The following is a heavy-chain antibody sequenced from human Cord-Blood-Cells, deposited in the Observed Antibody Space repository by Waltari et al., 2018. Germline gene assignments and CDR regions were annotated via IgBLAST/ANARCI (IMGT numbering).Heavy chain of an antibody. D-gene: IGHD2-2*01. Sequence: QVQLVESGGGVVQPGRSLRLSCAASGFTFRSYGMHWVRQAPGTGLEWVAVISYDGSNKYYADSVKGRFTISRDNSKNTLYLQMNSLRAEDTAVYYCAKDCSSTSCSSKDAFDIWGQGTMVTVSS. CDR1: GFTFRSYG. J-gene: IGHJ3*02. CDR2: ISYDGSNK. CDR3: AKDCSSTSCSSKDAFDI. V-gene: IGHV3-30*18.